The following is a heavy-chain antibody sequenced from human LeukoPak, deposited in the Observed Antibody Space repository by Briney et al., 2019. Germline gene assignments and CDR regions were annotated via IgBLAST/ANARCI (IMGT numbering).Heavy chain of an antibody. V-gene: IGHV4-39*01. D-gene: IGHD1-1*01. CDR3: ARRAPTGTTAYYGMDV. J-gene: IGHJ6*02. CDR2: IYYRGST. CDR1: GGSISSGGYY. Sequence: SETLSLTCTVSGGSISSGGYYWSWIRQHPGKGLEWIGHIYYRGSTYYNPSLKSRVTISVDTSKNQFSLKLSSVTAADTAVYYCARRAPTGTTAYYGMDVWGQGTTVTVSS.